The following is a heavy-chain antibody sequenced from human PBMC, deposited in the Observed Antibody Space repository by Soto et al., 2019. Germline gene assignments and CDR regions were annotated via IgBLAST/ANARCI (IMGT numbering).Heavy chain of an antibody. CDR2: IDPSDSYT. J-gene: IGHJ4*02. D-gene: IGHD5-18*01. V-gene: IGHV5-10-1*01. CDR3: ARHLMDTAMVTCDY. Sequence: PGESLKISCKGSGYSFTSDWISWVRQMPGKGLEWMGRIDPSDSYTNYSPSFQGHVTISADKSISTAYLQWSSLKASDTAMYYCARHLMDTAMVTCDYWGQGTLVTVSS. CDR1: GYSFTSDW.